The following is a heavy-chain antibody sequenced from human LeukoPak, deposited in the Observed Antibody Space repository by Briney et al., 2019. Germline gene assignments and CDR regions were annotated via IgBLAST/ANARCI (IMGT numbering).Heavy chain of an antibody. V-gene: IGHV3-23*01. CDR3: AKTDCTSTSCYIGWFDP. D-gene: IGHD2-2*02. J-gene: IGHJ5*02. Sequence: GGSLRLSCAASGFTFSSYGMSLVRQAPGKGLEWVSAISPSGDNTYYADSMKGRFTISRDNSRNTLYLQVNTLRAADTALYYCAKTDCTSTSCYIGWFDPWGQGTLVTVSS. CDR1: GFTFSSYG. CDR2: ISPSGDNT.